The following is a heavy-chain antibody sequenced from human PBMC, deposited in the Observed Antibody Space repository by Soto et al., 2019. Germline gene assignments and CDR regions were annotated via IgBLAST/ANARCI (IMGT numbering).Heavy chain of an antibody. CDR3: AREHYGNSAWFDP. Sequence: QVQLVQSGAEVKKPGASVKVSCKASGYTFPSYDINWVRQXXXXXXEWMGWMNPNSGNTGYAQKFQGRVTMTRNTXISTAXMXLSXLRSXDTXVYYCAREHYGNSAWFDPWGQGTLVTVSS. CDR1: GYTFPSYD. V-gene: IGHV1-8*01. D-gene: IGHD3-10*01. J-gene: IGHJ5*02. CDR2: MNPNSGNT.